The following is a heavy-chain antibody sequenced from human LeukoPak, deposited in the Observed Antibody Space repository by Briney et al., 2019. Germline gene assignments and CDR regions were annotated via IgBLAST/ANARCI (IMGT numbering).Heavy chain of an antibody. Sequence: GGSLRLSCAPSGFTFSSYSMNGVRQAPGKGLEWVSFISSSSSYIYYADSVKGRFTISRDNAKKSLYLQMNSLRAEDTAVYYCARSQAFNYDFWSGDAFDIWGQGTMVTVSS. D-gene: IGHD3-3*01. CDR1: GFTFSSYS. V-gene: IGHV3-21*01. J-gene: IGHJ3*02. CDR2: ISSSSSYI. CDR3: ARSQAFNYDFWSGDAFDI.